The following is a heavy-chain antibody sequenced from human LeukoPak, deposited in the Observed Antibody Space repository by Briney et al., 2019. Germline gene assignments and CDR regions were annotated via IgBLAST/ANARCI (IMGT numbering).Heavy chain of an antibody. CDR2: ISYDGSNK. J-gene: IGHJ4*02. D-gene: IGHD6-19*01. CDR3: ARGVRTAVAGNIDY. CDR1: GFTFSRYA. V-gene: IGHV3-30*04. Sequence: GGSLRLSCAASGFTFSRYAMHWVRQGPGKGLEWVAAISYDGSNKKYADSVKGRFTISRDNSRNTLYLQMNSLRAEDTAVYYCARGVRTAVAGNIDYWGQGTLVTVSS.